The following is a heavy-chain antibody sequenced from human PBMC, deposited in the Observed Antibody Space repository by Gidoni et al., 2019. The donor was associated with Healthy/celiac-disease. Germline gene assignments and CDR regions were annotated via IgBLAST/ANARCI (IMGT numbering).Heavy chain of an antibody. CDR2: IKSKTDGGTT. D-gene: IGHD5-18*01. CDR3: TTEVDTAMVDFDY. J-gene: IGHJ4*02. CDR1: GFTFSNAW. Sequence: EVQLVESGGGLVKPGGSLRLSWAASGFTFSNAWMSWVRQAPGKGLEWVGRIKSKTDGGTTDYAAPVKGRFTISRDDSKNTLYLQMNSLKTEDTAVYYCTTEVDTAMVDFDYWGQGTLVTVSS. V-gene: IGHV3-15*01.